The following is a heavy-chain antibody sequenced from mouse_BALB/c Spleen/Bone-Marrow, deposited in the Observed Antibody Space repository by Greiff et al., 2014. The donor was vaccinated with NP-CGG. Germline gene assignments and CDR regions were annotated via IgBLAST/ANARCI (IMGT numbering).Heavy chain of an antibody. CDR2: IDPANGNT. CDR1: GFNIKDTY. D-gene: IGHD4-1*01. J-gene: IGHJ4*01. V-gene: IGHV14-3*02. CDR3: ARWEYYSMDY. Sequence: EVQLQESGAELVKPGASVKLSCTASGFNIKDTYMHWVKQRPEQGLEWIGRIDPANGNTKYDPKFQGRATISADPSSNTAYLQRSSLTSEDTAVYYCARWEYYSMDYWGQGTSVTVSS.